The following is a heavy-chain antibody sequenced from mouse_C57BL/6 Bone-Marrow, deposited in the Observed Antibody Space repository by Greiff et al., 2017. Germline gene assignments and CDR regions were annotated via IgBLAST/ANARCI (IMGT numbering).Heavy chain of an antibody. J-gene: IGHJ2*01. CDR1: GYAFTNYL. CDR3: ARPDYYGYYCDY. D-gene: IGHD1-1*01. V-gene: IGHV1-54*01. CDR2: INPGSGGT. Sequence: QVQLQQSGAELVRPGTSVKVSCKASGYAFTNYLIEWVKQRPGQGLEWIGVINPGSGGTNYNEKFKGKATLTADKSSSTAYMQLSSLTSEDSAVYFCARPDYYGYYCDYWGQGTTLTVSS.